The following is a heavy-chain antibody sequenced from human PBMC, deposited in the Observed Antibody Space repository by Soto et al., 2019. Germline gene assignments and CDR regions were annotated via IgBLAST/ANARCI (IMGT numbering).Heavy chain of an antibody. V-gene: IGHV3-74*01. CDR1: GFTFNTHW. Sequence: EVQLVESGGGVVQPGGPLRLSCTASGFTFNTHWMHWVRQAPGKGLVWVSRIYFDGITTNYADSVKGSFTVSRDNAKNTVYLHVNTLSDEDTAVYYCARGGAMGVDYWGQGTLVTVSS. D-gene: IGHD1-26*01. J-gene: IGHJ4*02. CDR2: IYFDGITT. CDR3: ARGGAMGVDY.